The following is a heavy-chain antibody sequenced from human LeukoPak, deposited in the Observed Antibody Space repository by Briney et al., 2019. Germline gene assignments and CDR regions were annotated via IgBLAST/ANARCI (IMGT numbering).Heavy chain of an antibody. V-gene: IGHV4-59*01. CDR3: ARGGGGYCSSTSCYVDWFDP. Sequence: SETLSLTCTVSGCSISSYYWSWIRQPPGKGLEWIGYIYYSGSTTYNPSLKSRVTISVDTSKNQFSLKLSSVTAADTAVYYCARGGGGYCSSTSCYVDWFDPWGQGTLVTVSS. D-gene: IGHD2-2*01. CDR1: GCSISSYY. J-gene: IGHJ5*02. CDR2: IYYSGST.